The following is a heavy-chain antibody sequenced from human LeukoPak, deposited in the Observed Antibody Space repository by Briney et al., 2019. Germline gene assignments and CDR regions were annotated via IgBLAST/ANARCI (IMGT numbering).Heavy chain of an antibody. D-gene: IGHD3-9*01. Sequence: GGSLRLSCAASGFTFDDYAMHWVRQAPGKGLQWVSLISGDGDTTYYADSVKGRFTISRDNSKNSLYLQMISLRTEDTALYYCAKDSRSHILGWFDPWGQGTLVTVSS. CDR2: ISGDGDTT. CDR3: AKDSRSHILGWFDP. J-gene: IGHJ5*02. CDR1: GFTFDDYA. V-gene: IGHV3-43*02.